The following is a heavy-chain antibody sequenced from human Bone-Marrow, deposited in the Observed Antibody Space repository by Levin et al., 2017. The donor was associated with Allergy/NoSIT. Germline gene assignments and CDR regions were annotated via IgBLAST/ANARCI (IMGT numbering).Heavy chain of an antibody. J-gene: IGHJ4*02. Sequence: SGPTLVKPTQTLTLTCSFSGFSLNPSAMCVSWVRQPPGKALEWLARIDWDDEKFYSTSLKTRLTISKDTSKNQVVLTMTNMYPVDTATYYCARLISVSGWDHDSWGQGTLVTVSS. CDR1: GFSLNPSAMC. CDR3: ARLISVSGWDHDS. D-gene: IGHD6-19*01. CDR2: IDWDDEK. V-gene: IGHV2-70*17.